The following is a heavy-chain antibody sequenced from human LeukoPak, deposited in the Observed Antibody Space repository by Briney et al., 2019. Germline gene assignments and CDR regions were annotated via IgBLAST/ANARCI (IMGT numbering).Heavy chain of an antibody. CDR2: IGDSSSHT. V-gene: IGHV3-23*01. J-gene: IGHJ6*02. D-gene: IGHD2-15*01. CDR3: AKEVFRYGYHGLDD. CDR1: GFAFDSFA. Sequence: PGGSLRLSCAASGFAFDSFAMSWVRQAPGQGLAWVSAIGDSSSHTYYADSVKGRFTISRDNSKNTLYLQMNSLRAEDTAVYYCAKEVFRYGYHGLDDWGQGTTVTVSS.